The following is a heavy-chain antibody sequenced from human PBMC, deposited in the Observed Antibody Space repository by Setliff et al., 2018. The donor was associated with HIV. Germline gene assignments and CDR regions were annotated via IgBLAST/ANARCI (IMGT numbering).Heavy chain of an antibody. CDR3: ARRLQFLEFLHGVGGLDV. D-gene: IGHD3-3*01. V-gene: IGHV4-38-2*02. J-gene: IGHJ6*02. CDR1: GYPISSGYY. CDR2: IYHSGTT. Sequence: PSETLSLTCTVSGYPISSGYYWGWIRQPPGKGLEWIGSIYHSGTTYYNSSLKSRVTISVDTSKNQFSLKLSSATAADTAVYYCARRLQFLEFLHGVGGLDVWGQGTTVTVSS.